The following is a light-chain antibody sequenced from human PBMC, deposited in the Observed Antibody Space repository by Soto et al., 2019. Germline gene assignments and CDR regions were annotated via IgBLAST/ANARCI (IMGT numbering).Light chain of an antibody. CDR2: SAS. Sequence: DIQMTQSPSTLSASVGDRVTITCRASQSISTWLAWYHQKPGKAPKLLISSASSLESGVPSRFSGSGSGTEFSLAISSLQRDDFATYYCQQYNYYPYTFGEGTKLEIK. CDR3: QQYNYYPYT. CDR1: QSISTW. V-gene: IGKV1-5*01. J-gene: IGKJ2*01.